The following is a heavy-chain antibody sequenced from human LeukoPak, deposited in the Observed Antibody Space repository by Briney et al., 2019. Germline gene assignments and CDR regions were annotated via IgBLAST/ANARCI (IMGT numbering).Heavy chain of an antibody. D-gene: IGHD2/OR15-2a*01. V-gene: IGHV3-48*04. J-gene: IGHJ5*01. CDR3: ARTPFPVVIVPPAQRGAFAS. CDR1: GFNFINFD. CDR2: ISSSGSTI. Sequence: GGSLRLSCAASGFNFINFDMTWVRQAAGKGLEWVAYISSSGSTIYYADSVKGRFTISTDNAKNSLFLQMSSLRAEDTAVYYCARTPFPVVIVPPAQRGAFASWGQGTLVTVSS.